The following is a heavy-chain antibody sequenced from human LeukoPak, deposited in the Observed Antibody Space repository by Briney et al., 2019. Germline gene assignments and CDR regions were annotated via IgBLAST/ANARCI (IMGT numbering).Heavy chain of an antibody. CDR2: IYSGGST. J-gene: IGHJ3*02. V-gene: IGHV3-53*01. D-gene: IGHD1-26*01. Sequence: GGSLRLSCAASGFTVSSNYMSWVRQAPGKGLEWVSVIYSGGSTYYADSVKGRFTISRDNSKNTLYLQMSSLRAEDTAVYYCARVESWEHSGSSQDAFDIWGQGTMVTVSS. CDR3: ARVESWEHSGSSQDAFDI. CDR1: GFTVSSNY.